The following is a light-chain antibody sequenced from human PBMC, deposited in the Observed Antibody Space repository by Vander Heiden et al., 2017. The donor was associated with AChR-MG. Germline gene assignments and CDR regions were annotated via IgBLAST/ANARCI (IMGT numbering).Light chain of an antibody. V-gene: IGLV4-69*01. Sequence: LVLTQSPSASASLRASVKLTCTLSSGHRSYAIPWHQQQPEKGPRYLMKLNSDGSHSKGDGIPDRFSGSSSGAERYLTISSLQSEDEADYYCQTWGTGIQVFGTGTKVTVL. J-gene: IGLJ1*01. CDR3: QTWGTGIQV. CDR1: SGHRSYA. CDR2: LNSDGSH.